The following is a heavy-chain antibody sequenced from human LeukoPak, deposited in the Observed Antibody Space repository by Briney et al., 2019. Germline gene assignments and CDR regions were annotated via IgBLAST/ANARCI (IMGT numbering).Heavy chain of an antibody. CDR2: IIPILGIA. J-gene: IGHJ4*02. CDR1: GGTFSSYA. D-gene: IGHD3-10*01. Sequence: SVKVSCKASGGTFSSYAISWVRQAPGQGLEWMGRIIPILGIASYAQKFQGRVTMTRDTSTSTVYMELSSLRSEDTAVYYCARDRVVRGVSRPYYFDYWGQGTLVTVSS. V-gene: IGHV1-69*04. CDR3: ARDRVVRGVSRPYYFDY.